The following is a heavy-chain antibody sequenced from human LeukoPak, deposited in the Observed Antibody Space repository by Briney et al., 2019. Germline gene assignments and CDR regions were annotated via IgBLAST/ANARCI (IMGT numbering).Heavy chain of an antibody. CDR3: ARSYDSSGYYPDY. Sequence: ASVKVSCKASGYTFTTYAMHWVRQAPGQTLEWLGWINAANGYTKYSQEFQGRVTITRDTSASTAYMELSSLRSEDTAVYYCARSYDSSGYYPDYWGQGTLVTVSS. CDR1: GYTFTTYA. J-gene: IGHJ4*02. D-gene: IGHD3-22*01. V-gene: IGHV1-3*03. CDR2: INAANGYT.